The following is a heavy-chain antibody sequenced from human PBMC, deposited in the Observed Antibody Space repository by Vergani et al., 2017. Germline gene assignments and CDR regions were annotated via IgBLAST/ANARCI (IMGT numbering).Heavy chain of an antibody. CDR2: IHNRGKT. CDR1: GYSLGSGFY. J-gene: IGHJ2*01. Sequence: QVRLEESGPGLVKPSETLSLICSVSGYSLGSGFYWAWIRQSPGEGLQWLTSIHNRGKTYHNPSLKSRLSVYLDTSKYRFSLNLTSVTATDTAVYYCARPQGDYWYFDLWGPGSLVTVSS. D-gene: IGHD2-21*01. CDR3: ARPQGDYWYFDL. V-gene: IGHV4-38-2*01.